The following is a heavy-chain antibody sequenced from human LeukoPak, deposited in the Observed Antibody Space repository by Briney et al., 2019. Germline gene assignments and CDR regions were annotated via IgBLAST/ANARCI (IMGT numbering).Heavy chain of an antibody. CDR1: DDSFSSHY. CDR2: ISYIGST. V-gene: IGHV4-59*11. CDR3: ARDLVTVTKGFDI. Sequence: SETLSLTCAVSDDSFSSHYWTWIRQPPGKGLEWIGYISYIGSTNYNPSLKSRVTISIDTSRNQFSLRLSSVTATDTAVYYCARDLVTVTKGFDIWGQGTMVSVSS. J-gene: IGHJ3*02. D-gene: IGHD4-17*01.